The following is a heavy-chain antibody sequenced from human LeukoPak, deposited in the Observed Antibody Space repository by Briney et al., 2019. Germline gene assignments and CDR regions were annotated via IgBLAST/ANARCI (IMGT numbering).Heavy chain of an antibody. J-gene: IGHJ2*01. D-gene: IGHD3-22*01. CDR3: ARVDYYDSSGYPGNWYFDL. CDR1: GYSISSGYY. CDR2: IYHSGST. V-gene: IGHV4-38-2*01. Sequence: SETLSLTCAVSGYSISSGYYWGWIRQPPGKGLEWIGSIYHSGSTYYNPSLKSRVTTSVDTSKNQFSLKLSSVTAADTAVYYCARVDYYDSSGYPGNWYFDLWGRGTLVTVSS.